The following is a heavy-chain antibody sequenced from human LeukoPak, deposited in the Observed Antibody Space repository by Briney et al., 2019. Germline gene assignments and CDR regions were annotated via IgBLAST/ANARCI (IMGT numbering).Heavy chain of an antibody. CDR3: AGARFSGSYSFDY. CDR1: GGTFTSYA. CDR2: IIPIFGIA. Sequence: ASVKVSCKASGGTFTSYAMSWVRQAPGQGLEWMGRIIPIFGIANYAQKFQGRVTITADKSTSTAYMELSSLRSEDTAVYYCAGARFSGSYSFDYWGQGTLVTVSS. D-gene: IGHD1-26*01. V-gene: IGHV1-69*04. J-gene: IGHJ4*02.